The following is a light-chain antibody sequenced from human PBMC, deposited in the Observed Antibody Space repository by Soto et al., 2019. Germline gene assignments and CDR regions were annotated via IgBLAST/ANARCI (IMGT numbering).Light chain of an antibody. CDR1: SSNTGAYNY. V-gene: IGLV2-14*03. CDR2: DVS. Sequence: QSVLTQPASVSGSPGQSITISCTGTSSNTGAYNYVSWYQQHPGKAPKLIIFDVSSRPSGVSDRFSGSKSGNTASLTISGLQAEDEADYYCSSYSTTSTLVVFGGGTQLTVL. J-gene: IGLJ2*01. CDR3: SSYSTTSTLVV.